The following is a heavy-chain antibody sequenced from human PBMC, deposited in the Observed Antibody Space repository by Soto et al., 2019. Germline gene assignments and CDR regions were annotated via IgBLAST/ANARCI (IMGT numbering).Heavy chain of an antibody. Sequence: QVQLQESGPGLVKPSETLSLTCTVSGGSISNYYWTWIRQPPGKGLQWIGYIYYSGTTNYNPSLKSRVTMXVXKXXNQFSLKLSSVTAAATTVYYCAKLPWAGYGGLLDPWGQGTLVTVSS. CDR3: AKLPWAGYGGLLDP. V-gene: IGHV4-59*01. CDR1: GGSISNYY. D-gene: IGHD4-17*01. J-gene: IGHJ5*02. CDR2: IYYSGTT.